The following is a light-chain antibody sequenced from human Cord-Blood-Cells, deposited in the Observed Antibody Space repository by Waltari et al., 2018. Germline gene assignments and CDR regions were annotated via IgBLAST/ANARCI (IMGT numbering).Light chain of an antibody. V-gene: IGLV3-25*02. Sequence: SYELTQPPSVSVSPGQTARLTCSGDALPKQYAYWYQQKPGQAPVLVIYKDSERPSGIPERFSGSSSGTTVTLTISGVQAEDEADYYGQSADSSGTYYVFGTGTKVTVL. CDR2: KDS. CDR1: ALPKQY. CDR3: QSADSSGTYYV. J-gene: IGLJ1*01.